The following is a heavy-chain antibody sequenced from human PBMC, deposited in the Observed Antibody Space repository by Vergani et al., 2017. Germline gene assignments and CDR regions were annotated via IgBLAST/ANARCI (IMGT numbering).Heavy chain of an antibody. CDR1: GYTFTSYA. D-gene: IGHD2-2*01. CDR2: INAGNGNT. Sequence: QVQLVQSGAEVKKPGASVKVSCKASGYTFTSYAMHWVRQAPGQRLEWMGWINAGNGNTKYSQKFQGRVTITRDTSASTAYMELSSLRSEETAVYYCARTSRPYCSSTSCYFDYWGQGTLVTVSS. CDR3: ARTSRPYCSSTSCYFDY. J-gene: IGHJ4*02. V-gene: IGHV1-3*01.